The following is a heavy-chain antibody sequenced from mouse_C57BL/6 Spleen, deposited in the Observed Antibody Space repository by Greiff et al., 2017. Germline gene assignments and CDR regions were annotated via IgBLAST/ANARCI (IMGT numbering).Heavy chain of an antibody. Sequence: VQLQEPGAELVRPGASVTLSCKASGYTFTDYEMHWVKQTPVHGLEWIGAIDPETGGTAYNQKFKGKAILTADKSSSTAYMELRSLTSEDSAVYYCTRWDVHFDYWGQGTTLTVSS. CDR2: IDPETGGT. CDR1: GYTFTDYE. D-gene: IGHD4-1*01. V-gene: IGHV1-15*01. CDR3: TRWDVHFDY. J-gene: IGHJ2*01.